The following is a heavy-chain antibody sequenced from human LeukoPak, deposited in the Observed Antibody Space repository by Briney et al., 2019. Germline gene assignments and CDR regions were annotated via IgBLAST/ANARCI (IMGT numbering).Heavy chain of an antibody. D-gene: IGHD1-1*01. V-gene: IGHV3-43D*03. Sequence: GGSLRLSCAASGFNFDDYVMHWVRQVPGRGLEWVSLISWDGGDTYYADSVKGRFTISRDNSKNSLYLQMSGLRTEDTALYYCAKEHDEGTSIGYFDYWGQGTLVTVSS. CDR1: GFNFDDYV. CDR3: AKEHDEGTSIGYFDY. CDR2: ISWDGGDT. J-gene: IGHJ4*02.